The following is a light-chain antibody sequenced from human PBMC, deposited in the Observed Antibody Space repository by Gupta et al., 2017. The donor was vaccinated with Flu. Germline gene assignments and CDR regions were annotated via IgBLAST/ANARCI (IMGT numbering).Light chain of an antibody. J-gene: IGKJ2*01. CDR1: QSINSW. CDR2: KAS. V-gene: IGKV1-5*03. CDR3: QRYEREFRT. Sequence: PSTRAASVGDRVTITCRASQSINSWLAWYQQKPGKAPKLLIYKASSLESGVPSRFSGSGSGTEFTLTISSLQPDDFATYYCQRYEREFRTFGQGTKLEIK.